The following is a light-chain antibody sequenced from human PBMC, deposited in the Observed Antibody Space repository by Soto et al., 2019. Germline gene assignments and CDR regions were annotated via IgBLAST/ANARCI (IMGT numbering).Light chain of an antibody. CDR3: QQYNKWPPFT. V-gene: IGKV3-15*01. Sequence: EIVMTQSPATLSVSPGERATLSCRASQSVSSSLAWYQQKPGQAPRLLIYGASTRATGIPARFGGSGSGTEFTLTITSLQSEDFAVYYCQQYNKWPPFTFGPGTKVDIK. CDR2: GAS. CDR1: QSVSSS. J-gene: IGKJ3*01.